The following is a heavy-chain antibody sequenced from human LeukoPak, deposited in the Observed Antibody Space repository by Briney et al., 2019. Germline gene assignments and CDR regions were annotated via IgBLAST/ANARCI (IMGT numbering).Heavy chain of an antibody. J-gene: IGHJ3*02. V-gene: IGHV4-59*01. Sequence: SETLSLTCTVSGGSISSYYWSWIRQPPGKGLEWIGYIYYSGSTNYNPSLKSRVTISVDTSKNQFSLKLSSVTAADTAVYYCAGLVMRDAFDIWGQETMVTVSS. CDR1: GGSISSYY. CDR3: AGLVMRDAFDI. CDR2: IYYSGST. D-gene: IGHD3-9*01.